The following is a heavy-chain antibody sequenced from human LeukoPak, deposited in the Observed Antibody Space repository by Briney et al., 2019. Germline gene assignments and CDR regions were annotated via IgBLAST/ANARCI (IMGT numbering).Heavy chain of an antibody. D-gene: IGHD6-13*01. CDR2: ISAYNGNT. CDR1: GYTFTSYG. V-gene: IGHV1-18*01. CDR3: ARRVAAAGTGWYFDL. J-gene: IGHJ2*01. Sequence: ASVKVSCKASGYTFTSYGISWVRQAPGQGLEWMGWISAYNGNTNYAQKLQGRVTMTTDTSTSTAYMELRSLRSDDTAVYYCARRVAAAGTGWYFDLWGRGTLVTVSS.